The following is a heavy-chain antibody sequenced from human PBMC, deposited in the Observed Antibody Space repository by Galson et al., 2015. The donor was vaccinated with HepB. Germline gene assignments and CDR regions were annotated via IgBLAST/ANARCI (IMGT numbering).Heavy chain of an antibody. V-gene: IGHV3-33*01. CDR3: ARGRASYCSSTSCYVGWYFDL. D-gene: IGHD2-2*01. J-gene: IGHJ2*01. CDR2: IWYDGSNK. Sequence: SLRLSCAASGFTFSSYGMHWVRQAPGKGLEWVAVIWYDGSNKYYADSVKGRFTISRDNSKNTLYLQMNSLRAEDTAVYYCARGRASYCSSTSCYVGWYFDLWGRGTLVTVSS. CDR1: GFTFSSYG.